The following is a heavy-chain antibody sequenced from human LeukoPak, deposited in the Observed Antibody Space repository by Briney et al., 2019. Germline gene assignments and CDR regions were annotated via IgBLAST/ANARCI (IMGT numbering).Heavy chain of an antibody. CDR3: ARGAVSHYDILTDR. CDR1: GFTFSIYW. J-gene: IGHJ4*02. D-gene: IGHD3-9*01. V-gene: IGHV3-74*01. Sequence: GGSLRLSCTASGFTFSIYWMHWVRHAPGRGLVWVSRVNGDGSDPRYADSVKGRFTVSRDNAKNTLYLQMNSLRAEDTALYYCARGAVSHYDILTDRWGQGTLVTVSS. CDR2: VNGDGSDP.